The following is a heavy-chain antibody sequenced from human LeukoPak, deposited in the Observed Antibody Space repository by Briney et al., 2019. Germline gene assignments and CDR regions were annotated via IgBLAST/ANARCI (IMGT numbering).Heavy chain of an antibody. V-gene: IGHV3-23*01. CDR2: ISGSGGST. Sequence: GGSLRLSCEDSGFTLRNFAVSWVRQAPGKGLEWVSVISGSGGSTHYADSVKGRFTISRDNSKNTVYLQMNSLRAEDTAVYYCAAQDFDYWGQGTLVTVSS. CDR3: AAQDFDY. CDR1: GFTLRNFA. J-gene: IGHJ4*02. D-gene: IGHD2-15*01.